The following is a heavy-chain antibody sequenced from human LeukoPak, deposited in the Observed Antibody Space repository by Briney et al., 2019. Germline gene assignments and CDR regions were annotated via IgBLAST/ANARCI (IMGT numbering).Heavy chain of an antibody. V-gene: IGHV3-23*01. Sequence: GGSLRLSCAASGFTFSSYAMHWVRQAPGKGLEWVSSVSGSGDKIYYADSVKGRFTISRDNSKNTLYLQLNSLRAEDTAVYYCAKPIFRQMAAAGEFDYWGQGTLVTVSS. CDR1: GFTFSSYA. D-gene: IGHD6-13*01. CDR3: AKPIFRQMAAAGEFDY. CDR2: VSGSGDKI. J-gene: IGHJ4*02.